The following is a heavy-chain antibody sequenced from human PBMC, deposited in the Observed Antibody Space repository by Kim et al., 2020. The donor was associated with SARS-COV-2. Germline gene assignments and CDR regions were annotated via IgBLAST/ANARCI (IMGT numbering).Heavy chain of an antibody. V-gene: IGHV3-43*02. CDR1: GFTFDDYA. CDR3: AKDIPSPLRWSPLGY. J-gene: IGHJ4*02. D-gene: IGHD4-17*01. CDR2: ISGDGGST. Sequence: GGSLRLSCAASGFTFDDYAMHWVRQAPGKGLEWVSLISGDGGSTYYADSVKGRFTISRDNSKNSLYLQMNSLRTEDTALYYCAKDIPSPLRWSPLGYWGQGTLVTVSS.